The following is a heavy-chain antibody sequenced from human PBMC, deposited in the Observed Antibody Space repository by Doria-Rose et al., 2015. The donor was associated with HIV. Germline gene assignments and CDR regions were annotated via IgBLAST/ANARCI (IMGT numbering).Heavy chain of an antibody. CDR3: ARDLGVAGMDV. CDR2: ITPILDTA. D-gene: IGHD3-16*01. CDR1: GGTFSTYG. Sequence: QVQLVESGAEVKKPGSSVKVSCKASGGTFSTYGFSWVRQAPGQGLEWMGEITPILDTANYAQKFQGRVRITADKSASIIYMDLSSLRSEDTAVYYCARDLGVAGMDVWGQGTTVTVSS. J-gene: IGHJ6*02. V-gene: IGHV1-69*06.